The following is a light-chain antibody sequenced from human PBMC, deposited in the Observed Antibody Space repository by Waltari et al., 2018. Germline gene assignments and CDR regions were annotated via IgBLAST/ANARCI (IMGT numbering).Light chain of an antibody. CDR2: DVN. Sequence: QSALTQPRSVSGSPGQSVTISCTGTNSDVGGSNYGSWYQHHPGKSPKLMIYDVNKRPSGVPDRFSGSKSGNTASLTISGLQAEDEADYYCCSYAGSYTYVFGTGTKVTVL. V-gene: IGLV2-11*01. CDR3: CSYAGSYTYV. CDR1: NSDVGGSNY. J-gene: IGLJ1*01.